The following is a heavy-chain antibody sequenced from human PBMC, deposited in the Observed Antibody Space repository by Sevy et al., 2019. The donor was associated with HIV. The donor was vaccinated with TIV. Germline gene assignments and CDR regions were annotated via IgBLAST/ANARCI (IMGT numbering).Heavy chain of an antibody. Sequence: GGSLRLSCAAFGFAYGGYGMHWVRQAPGKGLEWVAVIWYDGSNKEYADSVKGRFTISRDNSKTTLYLQMNSLRAEDTAVYYCARESIAVDGIGYYFDSWGQGTLVTVSS. CDR1: GFAYGGYG. D-gene: IGHD6-19*01. V-gene: IGHV3-33*01. CDR2: IWYDGSNK. J-gene: IGHJ4*02. CDR3: ARESIAVDGIGYYFDS.